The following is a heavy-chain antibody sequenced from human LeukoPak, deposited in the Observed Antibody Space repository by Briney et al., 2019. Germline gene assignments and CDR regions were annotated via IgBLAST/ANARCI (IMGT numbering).Heavy chain of an antibody. CDR2: IYDSGDMYDSVST. D-gene: IGHD5-24*01. J-gene: IGHJ6*03. CDR3: ARSRDGYNYMDV. V-gene: IGHV4-38-2*01. Sequence: PSETLSLTCAVSGYSISSGYYWSWIRQSPGKELEWIGNIYDSGDMYDSVSTNYNPSLKSRVTISVDASRNQFSLKLRSATAADTAMYYCARSRDGYNYMDVWGKGTTVTVSS. CDR1: GYSISSGYY.